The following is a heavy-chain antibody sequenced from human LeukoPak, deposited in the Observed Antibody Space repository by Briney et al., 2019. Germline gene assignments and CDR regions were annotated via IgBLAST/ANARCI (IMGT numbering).Heavy chain of an antibody. CDR3: ARTVAGPWGYFDY. CDR2: IYSGGTT. V-gene: IGHV3-53*01. Sequence: PGGSLRLSCAASGFTVSNNYMSWVRQAPGKGLEWVSVIYSGGTTYYADSAKGRFTISRDNSKNTLYLQMNGLRAEDTAVYYCARTVAGPWGYFDYWGQGTLVTVSS. D-gene: IGHD6-19*01. CDR1: GFTVSNNY. J-gene: IGHJ4*02.